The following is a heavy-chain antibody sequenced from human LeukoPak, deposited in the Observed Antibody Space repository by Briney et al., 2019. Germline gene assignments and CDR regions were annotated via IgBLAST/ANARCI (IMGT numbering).Heavy chain of an antibody. D-gene: IGHD3-9*01. CDR3: ARPLRDFHDAFDI. Sequence: GESLKISCKGSGYSFTSYWIGWVRQMPGKGLEWMGIIYPGDSDTRYSPSFQGQVTISADKSISTAYLQWSSLKASDTAMYYCARPLRDFHDAFDIWGQGTMVTVSS. V-gene: IGHV5-51*01. CDR1: GYSFTSYW. J-gene: IGHJ3*02. CDR2: IYPGDSDT.